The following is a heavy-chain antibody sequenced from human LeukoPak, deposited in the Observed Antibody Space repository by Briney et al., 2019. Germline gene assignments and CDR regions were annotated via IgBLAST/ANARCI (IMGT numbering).Heavy chain of an antibody. V-gene: IGHV1-2*06. CDR1: GYTFTGYY. D-gene: IGHD2-21*02. Sequence: ASVTVSCKASGYTFTGYYVHWVRQAPGQGLEWMGRINPNSGDTNYAQKFQGRVTMTRDTSISAAYMELSRLRSDDTAVYYCARDYCGGDCFPDYWGQGTLVTVSS. CDR3: ARDYCGGDCFPDY. CDR2: INPNSGDT. J-gene: IGHJ4*02.